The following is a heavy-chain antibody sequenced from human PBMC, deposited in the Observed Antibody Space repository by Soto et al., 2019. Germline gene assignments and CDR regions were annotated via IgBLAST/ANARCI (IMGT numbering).Heavy chain of an antibody. J-gene: IGHJ6*02. D-gene: IGHD3-22*01. CDR1: GYTFSSYG. CDR3: ARGGYYDSSGSRNYHYYGMDV. V-gene: IGHV1-18*01. CDR2: IGPYNDDT. Sequence: QAQLVQSGAEVKKPGASVKVSCKASGYTFSSYGISWVRQAPGQGLEWLGWIGPYNDDTNYAQKLQGRVTMTTDTSTRTAYMDVRSLRSDDTAVYYCARGGYYDSSGSRNYHYYGMDVWGQGTTVTVSS.